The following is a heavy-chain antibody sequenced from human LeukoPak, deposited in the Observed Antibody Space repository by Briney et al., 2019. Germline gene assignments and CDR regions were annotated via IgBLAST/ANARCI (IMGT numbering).Heavy chain of an antibody. CDR1: GGSISSGGYS. J-gene: IGHJ4*02. CDR3: ARGTSLLGRVQFGY. Sequence: SETLSLTCAVSGGSISSGGYSWSWIRQPPGKGLEWIGYIYHSGSTNYNPSLKSRVTISVDTSKNQFSLKLSSVTAADTAVYYCARGTSLLGRVQFGYWGQGTLVTVSS. D-gene: IGHD2-21*01. V-gene: IGHV4-30-2*01. CDR2: IYHSGST.